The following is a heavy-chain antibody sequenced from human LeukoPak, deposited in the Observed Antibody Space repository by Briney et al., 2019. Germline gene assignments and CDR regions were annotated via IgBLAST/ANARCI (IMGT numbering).Heavy chain of an antibody. CDR2: ISGSGGST. J-gene: IGHJ4*02. CDR1: GFTVSTNY. Sequence: GGSLRLSCAASGFTVSTNYMSWVRQAPGKGLEWVSAISGSGGSTYCADSVKGRFTISRDNSKNTLYLQMNSLRAEDTAVYYCAIQWELQSGFDYWGQGTLVTVSS. CDR3: AIQWELQSGFDY. D-gene: IGHD1-26*01. V-gene: IGHV3-23*01.